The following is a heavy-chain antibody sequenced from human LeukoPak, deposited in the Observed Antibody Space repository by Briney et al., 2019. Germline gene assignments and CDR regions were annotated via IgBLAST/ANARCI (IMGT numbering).Heavy chain of an antibody. CDR1: GGSLSGYY. CDR2: INHSGST. D-gene: IGHD3-22*01. V-gene: IGHV4-34*01. Sequence: SETLSLTCAVYGGSLSGYYWSWIRQPPGKGLEWIGEINHSGSTNYNPSLKSRVTISVDTSKNQFSLKLSSVTAADTAVYYCARGGEYDSSGYFPNFDYWGQGTLVTVSS. CDR3: ARGGEYDSSGYFPNFDY. J-gene: IGHJ4*02.